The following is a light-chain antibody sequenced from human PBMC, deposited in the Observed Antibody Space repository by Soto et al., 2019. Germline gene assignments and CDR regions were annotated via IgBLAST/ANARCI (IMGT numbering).Light chain of an antibody. CDR3: QTWGTGIRV. CDR1: SGHSSFA. V-gene: IGLV4-69*01. J-gene: IGLJ3*02. Sequence: QLVLTQSPSASASLGASVNLTCTLSSGHSSFAIAWHQQQPEKGPRYLMKVNSDGSHTKGGGIPDRFSGSSSGAERYLTISSLQSEDEADYYCQTWGTGIRVFGGGTKLTVL. CDR2: VNSDGSH.